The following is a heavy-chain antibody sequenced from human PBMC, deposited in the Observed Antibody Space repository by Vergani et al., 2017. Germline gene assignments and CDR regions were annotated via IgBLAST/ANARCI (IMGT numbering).Heavy chain of an antibody. V-gene: IGHV1-69-2*01. CDR1: GYTFTDHY. D-gene: IGHD4-17*01. CDR3: ATPQTVTTGGMEV. CDR2: VDPEDGET. Sequence: EVQLVPSGAEVKKPGATMKISCKVSGYTFTDHYMHLVKQAPGKGLEWMGLVDPEDGETIYAEKFKGRVTIAADTSTDTAHLELSSLRSEDTAVYYCATPQTVTTGGMEVWGQGTTVIVSS. J-gene: IGHJ6*02.